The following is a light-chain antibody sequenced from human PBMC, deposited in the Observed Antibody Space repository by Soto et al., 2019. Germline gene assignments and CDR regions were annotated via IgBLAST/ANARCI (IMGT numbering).Light chain of an antibody. J-gene: IGLJ3*02. V-gene: IGLV1-44*01. CDR3: ATWDDSLNGWV. CDR2: NNN. Sequence: QSVLTQPPSASGTPGQRVTISCSGSSSNIGSNPVNWYQQFPGTAPKVLIYNNNERPSGVLDRFSGSKSGTSASLAISGLQSEDEADYYCATWDDSLNGWVFGGGTKLTV. CDR1: SSNIGSNP.